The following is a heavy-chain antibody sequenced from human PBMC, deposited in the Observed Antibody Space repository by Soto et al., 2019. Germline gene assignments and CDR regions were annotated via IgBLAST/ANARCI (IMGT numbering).Heavy chain of an antibody. V-gene: IGHV4-59*08. CDR2: IYYSGST. CDR3: ARHNYGSGSTYFDY. CDR1: GGSISSLD. Sequence: SQTLPLPWTVAGGSISSLDWRWIRQPPGKGLEWIGYIYYSGSTNYNPSLKSRVTISVDTSKNQFSLKLNSMTAADTAVYYCARHNYGSGSTYFDYWGQGTLVTV. D-gene: IGHD3-10*01. J-gene: IGHJ4*02.